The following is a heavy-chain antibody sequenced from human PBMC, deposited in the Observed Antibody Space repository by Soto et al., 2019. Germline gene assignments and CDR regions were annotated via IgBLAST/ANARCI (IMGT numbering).Heavy chain of an antibody. D-gene: IGHD2-2*01. CDR2: IYYTGKT. CDR1: GDYIHVGGYY. CDR3: GRDLTSNANCIDP. Sequence: QVQLQESGPGLVKTSQTLSLTCSVSGDYIHVGGYYWTWIRQRPGKGLEWMGYIYYTGKTYYNPSLESRLTMSVDRSKNQFSLRLTSVTAADTAVYFCGRDLTSNANCIDPWGQGTLVTVSS. J-gene: IGHJ5*02. V-gene: IGHV4-30-4*01.